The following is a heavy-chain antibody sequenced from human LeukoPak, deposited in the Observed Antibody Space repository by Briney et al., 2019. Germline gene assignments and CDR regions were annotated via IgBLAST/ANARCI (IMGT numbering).Heavy chain of an antibody. V-gene: IGHV4-39*07. CDR1: GGSISSSSYY. CDR3: TRDRYDLWSGYLAGAPKFYFDS. D-gene: IGHD3-3*01. CDR2: TYYSGST. J-gene: IGHJ4*02. Sequence: PSQTLSLTCTVSGGSISSSSYYWGWLRQPPGRGLEWIGSTYYSGSTYYNTSLTSRVTISVDTSKNQFSLKLSSVTAADTALYYCTRDRYDLWSGYLAGAPKFYFDSWGQGTLVTVSS.